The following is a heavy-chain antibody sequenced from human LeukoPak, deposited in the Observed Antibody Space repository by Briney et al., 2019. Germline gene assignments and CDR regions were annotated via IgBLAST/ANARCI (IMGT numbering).Heavy chain of an antibody. CDR1: GYTFTGNH. Sequence: ASVKVSRKASGYTFTGNHMHWVRQAPGQGLEWMGWINPNSGGTNYAQKCQGRVIMTRDTSISTAYMELSRLGSDDTAVYYCARGGSTDSIHSCGGNCYFLDYWGQGTLVTVSS. CDR3: ARGGSTDSIHSCGGNCYFLDY. V-gene: IGHV1-2*02. D-gene: IGHD2-21*02. J-gene: IGHJ4*02. CDR2: INPNSGGT.